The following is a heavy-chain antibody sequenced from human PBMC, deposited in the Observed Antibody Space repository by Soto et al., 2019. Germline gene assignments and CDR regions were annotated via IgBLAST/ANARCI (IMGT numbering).Heavy chain of an antibody. D-gene: IGHD3-10*01. CDR3: ARDGVPSYYYGSGAPGYYYYGMDV. Sequence: GASVKVSCKASGYTFTSYGISWVRQAPGEGLGWMGWISAYNGNTNYAQKLQGRVTMTTDTSTSTAYMELRSLRSDDTAVYYCARDGVPSYYYGSGAPGYYYYGMDVWGQGTTVTVSS. J-gene: IGHJ6*02. V-gene: IGHV1-18*01. CDR1: GYTFTSYG. CDR2: ISAYNGNT.